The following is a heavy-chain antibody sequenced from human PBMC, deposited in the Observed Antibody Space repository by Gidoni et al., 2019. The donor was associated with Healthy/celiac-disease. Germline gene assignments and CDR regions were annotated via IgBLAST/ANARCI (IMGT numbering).Heavy chain of an antibody. CDR1: GHPFTSYD. CDR2: MKPNSGNT. V-gene: IGHV1-8*03. CDR3: ARGSQLQPNWFDP. D-gene: IGHD2-2*01. J-gene: IGHJ5*01. Sequence: QVQLVPSWAEVRTPGASVKVSCQASGHPFTSYDINWERQATGQGLEWMGWMKPNSGNTGYAQKIQGRVTITRNNSISTAYMELSSVGYEGTDVYYCARGSQLQPNWFDPWGQGTLVTVSS.